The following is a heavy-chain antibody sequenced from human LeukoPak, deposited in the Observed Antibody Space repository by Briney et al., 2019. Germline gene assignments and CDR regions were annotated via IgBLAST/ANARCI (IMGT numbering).Heavy chain of an antibody. J-gene: IGHJ4*02. CDR3: ASINLGAAFDY. CDR2: IYHSGST. Sequence: SQTLSLTCAVSGGSISSGGYSWSWIRQPPGKGLEWIGYIYHSGSTYYNPSLKSRVTISVDTSKNQFSLKLSSVTAADTAVYYCASINLGAAFDYWSQGTLVTVSS. CDR1: GGSISSGGYS. V-gene: IGHV4-30-2*01. D-gene: IGHD1-26*01.